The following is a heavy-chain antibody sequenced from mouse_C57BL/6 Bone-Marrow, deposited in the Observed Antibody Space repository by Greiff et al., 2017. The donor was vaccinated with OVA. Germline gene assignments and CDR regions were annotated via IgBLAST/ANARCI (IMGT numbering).Heavy chain of an antibody. Sequence: QVQLQQSGAELVKPGASVKLSCKASGYTFTSYWMHWVKQRPGQGLEWIGMIHPNSGSTNYNEKFKSKATLTVDKSSSTAYMQLSSLTSEDSAVYDCASSLYYYGSSSFDYWGQGTTLTVSS. CDR1: GYTFTSYW. D-gene: IGHD1-1*01. J-gene: IGHJ2*01. CDR3: ASSLYYYGSSSFDY. V-gene: IGHV1-64*01. CDR2: IHPNSGST.